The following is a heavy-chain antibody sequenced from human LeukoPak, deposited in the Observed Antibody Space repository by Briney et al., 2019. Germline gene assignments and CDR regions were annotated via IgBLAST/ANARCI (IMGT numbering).Heavy chain of an antibody. Sequence: SETLSLTCTVSGASISSYSWTWIRQSPGKGLEWIGTIDDSGSAKTNPSLKSRVHMSADMAESHSSLRLASVTAADTAMYYCARQPRRGVFDIWGQGTVVTVSP. V-gene: IGHV4-59*01. CDR2: IDDSGSA. J-gene: IGHJ3*02. CDR1: GASISSYS. D-gene: IGHD1-14*01. CDR3: ARQPRRGVFDI.